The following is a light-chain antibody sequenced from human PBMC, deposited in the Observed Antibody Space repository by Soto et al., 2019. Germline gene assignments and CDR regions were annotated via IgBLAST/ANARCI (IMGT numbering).Light chain of an antibody. CDR3: QQYGSSLWT. V-gene: IGKV3-20*01. Sequence: ESVLTQSPGTLSLSPGERATLSCRASQSVSSSYLAWYQQKPGQAPRLLIYGASRRATGIPDRFSGSGSGTDFTLTISRLEPEEFAVYYCQQYGSSLWTFGQGTKVDI. CDR1: QSVSSSY. J-gene: IGKJ1*01. CDR2: GAS.